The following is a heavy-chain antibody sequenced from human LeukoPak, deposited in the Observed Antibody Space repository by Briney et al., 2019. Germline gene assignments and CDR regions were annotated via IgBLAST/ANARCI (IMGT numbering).Heavy chain of an antibody. V-gene: IGHV3-20*04. D-gene: IGHD6-13*01. Sequence: GGSLRLSCAASGFTFEDYGMSWVRQAPGKGREWVSGINWNGGSTGYADSVKGRFTISRDNAKNSLYLQMNSLRAEDTALYYCARDQYSRSWYFVSPGGYWGQGTLVTVSS. CDR3: ARDQYSRSWYFVSPGGY. J-gene: IGHJ4*02. CDR1: GFTFEDYG. CDR2: INWNGGST.